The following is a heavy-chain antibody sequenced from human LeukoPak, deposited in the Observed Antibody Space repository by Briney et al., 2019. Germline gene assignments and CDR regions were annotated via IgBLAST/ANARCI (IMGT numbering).Heavy chain of an antibody. CDR2: INTNTGNP. CDR1: GYSFTTFA. V-gene: IGHV7-4-1*02. J-gene: IGHJ5*02. Sequence: ASVKVSCKASGYSFTTFAMNWVRQAPGQGLEWMGWINTNTGNPTYAQGFTGRFVFSLDTSVSTAYLQISSLKAEDTAVYYCARIMVRGVSWFDPWGQGTLVTVSS. D-gene: IGHD3-10*01. CDR3: ARIMVRGVSWFDP.